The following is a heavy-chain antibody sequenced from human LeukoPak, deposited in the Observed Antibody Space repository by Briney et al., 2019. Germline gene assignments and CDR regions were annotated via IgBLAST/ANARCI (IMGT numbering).Heavy chain of an antibody. V-gene: IGHV3-74*01. CDR2: INNDGTDT. Sequence: GGSLRLSCAASGSTFSNHWMHWVRQAPGKGLVWVSRINNDGTDTVYAGSVKGRSTISRDNAKNTLHLQMNSLRVEDTAIYYCVRGQSGPAEWGQGTLVTVSS. CDR1: GSTFSNHW. J-gene: IGHJ4*02. D-gene: IGHD1-26*01. CDR3: VRGQSGPAE.